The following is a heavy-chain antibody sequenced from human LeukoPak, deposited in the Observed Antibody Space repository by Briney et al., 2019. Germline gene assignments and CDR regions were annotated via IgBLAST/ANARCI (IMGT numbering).Heavy chain of an antibody. D-gene: IGHD3-22*01. Sequence: AGGSLRLSCAASGFTFSSTAMSWVRQAPGKGLVWVSRINSDGNSANYADSVKGRFTISRDNAKNTLYLQMNSLRAEDTAVYYCARGPIDYYESSATIHYWGQGTLVTVSS. CDR1: GFTFSSTA. CDR3: ARGPIDYYESSATIHY. J-gene: IGHJ4*02. CDR2: INSDGNSA. V-gene: IGHV3-74*01.